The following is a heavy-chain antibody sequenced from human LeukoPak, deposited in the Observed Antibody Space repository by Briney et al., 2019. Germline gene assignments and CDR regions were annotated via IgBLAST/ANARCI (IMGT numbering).Heavy chain of an antibody. V-gene: IGHV3-23*01. CDR2: ISGSGDNT. D-gene: IGHD3-10*01. CDR3: AKGYRSGSYYSDFDY. CDR1: GFTFSSYG. Sequence: PGGSLRLSCAASGFTFSSYGMRWVRQAPGKGLEWVSGISGSGDNTYYADSVKGRFTISRDNCKNMLYLQMNSLRAEDTAVYYCAKGYRSGSYYSDFDYWGQGTLVTVSS. J-gene: IGHJ4*02.